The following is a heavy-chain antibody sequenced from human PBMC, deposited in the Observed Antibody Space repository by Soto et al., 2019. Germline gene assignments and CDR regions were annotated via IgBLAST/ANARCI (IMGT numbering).Heavy chain of an antibody. J-gene: IGHJ1*01. D-gene: IGHD3-10*01. CDR3: ARDYGALSCDRIQA. CDR2: IWYDGSNK. V-gene: IGHV3-33*01. CDR1: GFTFSSYG. Sequence: GGSLRLSCAASGFTFSSYGMHWVRQAPGKGLEWVAVIWYDGSNKYYADSVTGRFTISRDNSKNTLYLQMNSLRAEDTAVYYCARDYGALSCDRIQAWGRGTLVTVSS.